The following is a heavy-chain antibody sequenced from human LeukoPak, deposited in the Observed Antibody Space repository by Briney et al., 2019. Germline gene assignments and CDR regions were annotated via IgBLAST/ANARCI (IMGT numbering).Heavy chain of an antibody. Sequence: GGSLRLSCAASGFTFDDYGMSWVRQAPGKGLEWVSGINWNGGSTGYADSVKGRFTISRDNAKNSLYLQMNSLRAEDTALYYCARDYWEQLVRLNYYYYMDVWGKGTTVTVSS. J-gene: IGHJ6*03. D-gene: IGHD6-6*01. CDR1: GFTFDDYG. CDR3: ARDYWEQLVRLNYYYYMDV. CDR2: INWNGGST. V-gene: IGHV3-20*04.